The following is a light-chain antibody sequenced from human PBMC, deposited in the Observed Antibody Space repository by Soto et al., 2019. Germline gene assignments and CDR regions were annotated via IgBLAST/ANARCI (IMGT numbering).Light chain of an antibody. Sequence: QSALTQPASVTGSPGQSITISCTGTSSDVGGYNYVSWYQQHPGKAPKFMIYDVSNRPSGVSNRFSGSKSGNTASLTIAGLQAADEADYYCSSYTSSSTLYVFGTGTKLTVL. V-gene: IGLV2-14*01. CDR2: DVS. CDR1: SSDVGGYNY. J-gene: IGLJ1*01. CDR3: SSYTSSSTLYV.